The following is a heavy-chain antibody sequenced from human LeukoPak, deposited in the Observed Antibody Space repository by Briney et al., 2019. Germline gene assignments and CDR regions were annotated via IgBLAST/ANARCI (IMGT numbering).Heavy chain of an antibody. J-gene: IGHJ5*02. V-gene: IGHV1-18*01. D-gene: IGHD2-2*01. CDR1: GYTFTSYG. Sequence: ASVKVSCKASGYTFTSYGISWVRQAPGQGLEWMGWISAYNGNTNYVQKLQGRVTMTTDTSTSTAYMELRSLRSDDTAVYYCARVPSYQLPRGPQYNWFDPWGQGTLVTVSS. CDR3: ARVPSYQLPRGPQYNWFDP. CDR2: ISAYNGNT.